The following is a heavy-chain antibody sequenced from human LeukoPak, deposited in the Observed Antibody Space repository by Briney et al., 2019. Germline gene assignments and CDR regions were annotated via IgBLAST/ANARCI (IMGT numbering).Heavy chain of an antibody. V-gene: IGHV4-4*07. CDR2: IYPSGST. CDR1: GGSISSYY. J-gene: IGHJ4*02. CDR3: ARENSGSYREFDY. D-gene: IGHD1-26*01. Sequence: SETLSLTCTVSGGSISSYYWTWIRRPAGKGLEWIGRIYPSGSTNYNPSLKSRVTMSVDTSKNQFSLKLSSVAAADTAVYYCARENSGSYREFDYWGQGTLVSVSS.